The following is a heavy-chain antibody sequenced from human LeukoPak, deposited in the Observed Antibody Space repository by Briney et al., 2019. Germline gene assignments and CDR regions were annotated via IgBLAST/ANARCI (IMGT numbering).Heavy chain of an antibody. D-gene: IGHD6-19*01. CDR2: IYSGGST. V-gene: IGHV3-53*01. CDR1: GFTVSSNY. CDR3: ARDVYSSGWSDY. J-gene: IGHJ4*02. Sequence: GGSLRLSCAASGFTVSSNYMSWVRQAPGKGLECVSLIYSGGSTYYADSVKGRFTISGDNSKNTLYLQMNSLRAEDTAVYYCARDVYSSGWSDYWGQGTLVTVSS.